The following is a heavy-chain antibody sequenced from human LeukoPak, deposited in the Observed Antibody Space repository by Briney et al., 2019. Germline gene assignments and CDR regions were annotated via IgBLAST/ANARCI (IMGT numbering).Heavy chain of an antibody. Sequence: GGSLRLSCAASGFTFSSYGMHWVRQAPGKGLEWVAFIRYDGSNKYYADSVKGRFTISRDNSKNTLYLQMNSLRAEDTAVYYCAKGVGATKTPPFDYWGQGTLVTVSS. CDR2: IRYDGSNK. V-gene: IGHV3-30*02. CDR3: AKGVGATKTPPFDY. D-gene: IGHD1-26*01. J-gene: IGHJ4*02. CDR1: GFTFSSYG.